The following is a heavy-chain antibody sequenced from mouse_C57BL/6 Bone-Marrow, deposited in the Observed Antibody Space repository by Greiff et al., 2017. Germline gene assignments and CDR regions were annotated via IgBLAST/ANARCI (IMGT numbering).Heavy chain of an antibody. D-gene: IGHD2-3*01. V-gene: IGHV14-3*01. J-gene: IGHJ2*01. CDR2: IDPANGNT. Sequence: VQLQQSVAELVRPGASVKFSCTASGFNIKNTYMHWVKQTPEQGLEWIGRIDPANGNTKYAPKFQGKATITADTTSNTAYLQLSSLTSGDTAIYYSARKDGGYYPYCVDYWGQGTTLTVSS. CDR3: ARKDGGYYPYCVDY. CDR1: GFNIKNTY.